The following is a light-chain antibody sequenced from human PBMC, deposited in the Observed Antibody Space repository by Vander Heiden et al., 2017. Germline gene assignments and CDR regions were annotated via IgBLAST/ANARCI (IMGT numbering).Light chain of an antibody. J-gene: IGKJ2*01. Sequence: EIVLTQSPATLSLSPGERATLSCRASQSVSSSYLAWYQQKPGQAPRLLIYGASSRATGIPDRFSGSGSGTDFTLTISRLEPEDFAMYYCQQYGSSPAYTFGQGTKLEIK. CDR1: QSVSSSY. CDR3: QQYGSSPAYT. CDR2: GAS. V-gene: IGKV3-20*01.